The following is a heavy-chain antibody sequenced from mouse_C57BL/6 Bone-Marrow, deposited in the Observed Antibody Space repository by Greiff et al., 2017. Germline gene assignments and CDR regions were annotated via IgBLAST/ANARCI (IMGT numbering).Heavy chain of an antibody. Sequence: VKLQESGAELARPGASVKLSCKASGYTFTSYGISWVKQRTGQGLEWIGEIYPRSGNTYYNEKFKGKATLTADKSSSTAYMELRSLTSEDSAVYFCSRGGEGYYGNFVFAYWGQGTLVTVSA. CDR1: GYTFTSYG. D-gene: IGHD2-1*01. CDR2: IYPRSGNT. J-gene: IGHJ3*01. V-gene: IGHV1-81*01. CDR3: SRGGEGYYGNFVFAY.